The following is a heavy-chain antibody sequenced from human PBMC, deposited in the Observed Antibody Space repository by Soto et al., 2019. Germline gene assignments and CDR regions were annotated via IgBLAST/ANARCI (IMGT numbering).Heavy chain of an antibody. CDR1: GYTLTELS. Sequence: GASVKVSCKVSGYTLTELSMHWVRQAPGKGLEWMGGFDPEDGETIYAQKFQGRVTMTEDTSTDTAYMELSSLRSEDTAVYYCATGRYFDWPNLDFDYWGQGTLVTVSS. CDR3: ATGRYFDWPNLDFDY. J-gene: IGHJ4*02. CDR2: FDPEDGET. D-gene: IGHD3-9*01. V-gene: IGHV1-24*01.